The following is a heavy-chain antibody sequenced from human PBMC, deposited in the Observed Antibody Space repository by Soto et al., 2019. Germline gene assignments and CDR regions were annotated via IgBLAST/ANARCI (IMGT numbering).Heavy chain of an antibody. V-gene: IGHV3-33*01. CDR2: IWYDGSNK. CDR1: GFTFSSYG. J-gene: IGHJ4*02. Sequence: PGGSLRLSCAASGFTFSSYGMHWVRQAPGKGLEWVAVIWYDGSNKYYADSVKGRFTISRDNSKNTLYLQMNSLRAEDTAVYYCARKRYCSGGSCYETDFDYWGQGTLVTVSS. D-gene: IGHD2-15*01. CDR3: ARKRYCSGGSCYETDFDY.